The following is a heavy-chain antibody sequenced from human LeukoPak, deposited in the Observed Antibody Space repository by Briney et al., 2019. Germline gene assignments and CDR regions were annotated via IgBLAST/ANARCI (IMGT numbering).Heavy chain of an antibody. J-gene: IGHJ4*02. CDR2: ISYDGSNK. CDR1: GFTFSSYA. Sequence: GGSLRLSCAASGFTFSSYAMHWVRQAPGKGLEWVAVISYDGSNKYYADSVKGRFTISRDNSKNTLYLQMNSLRAEDTAVYYCARVGPPGGRGSDYFDYWGQGTLVTVSS. D-gene: IGHD2-15*01. V-gene: IGHV3-30-3*01. CDR3: ARVGPPGGRGSDYFDY.